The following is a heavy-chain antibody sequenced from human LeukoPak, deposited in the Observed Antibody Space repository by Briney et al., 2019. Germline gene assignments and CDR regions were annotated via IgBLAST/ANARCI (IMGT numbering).Heavy chain of an antibody. CDR3: ARETSQKGAHYMDV. Sequence: EPSETLSLTCTVSGGSISSSSYYWGWIRQPPGKGLEWIVSISYSGSTYYNPSVKSRVTISRDTSKNQFSLKLSSVTAADTAVYYCARETSQKGAHYMDVWGKGTTVTISS. J-gene: IGHJ6*03. CDR1: GGSISSSSYY. D-gene: IGHD3-16*01. CDR2: ISYSGST. V-gene: IGHV4-39*07.